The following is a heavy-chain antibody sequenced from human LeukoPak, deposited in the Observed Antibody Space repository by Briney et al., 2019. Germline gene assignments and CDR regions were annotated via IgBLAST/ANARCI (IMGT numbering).Heavy chain of an antibody. Sequence: PGGSLRLSCAASGFTFSSYSMNWVRQAPGKGLEWVSSISSSSSYIYHADSVKGRFTISRDNAKNSLYLQMNSLRAEDTAVYYCARDRDPSGGIQLWYYWGQGTLVTVSS. V-gene: IGHV3-21*01. CDR3: ARDRDPSGGIQLWYY. CDR1: GFTFSSYS. D-gene: IGHD5-18*01. J-gene: IGHJ4*02. CDR2: ISSSSSYI.